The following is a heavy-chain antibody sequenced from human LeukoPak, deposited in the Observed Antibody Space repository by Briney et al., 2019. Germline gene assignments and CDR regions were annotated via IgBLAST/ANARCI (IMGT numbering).Heavy chain of an antibody. V-gene: IGHV1-3*01. CDR2: INGGNGDT. J-gene: IGHJ2*01. CDR1: GYTFTSYI. D-gene: IGHD3-10*01. Sequence: ASVKVSCKASGYTFTSYIMHWVRQAPGQRLEWMGWINGGNGDTKYSQKFQGRVTLTRDTSASTAYMELSSLRSEDTAVYYCTRDSGDLLAHWFLDLWGRGTLVTVSS. CDR3: TRDSGDLLAHWFLDL.